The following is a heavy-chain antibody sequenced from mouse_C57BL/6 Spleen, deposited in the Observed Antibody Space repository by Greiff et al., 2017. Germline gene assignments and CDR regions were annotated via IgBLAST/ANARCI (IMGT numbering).Heavy chain of an antibody. V-gene: IGHV1-63*01. J-gene: IGHJ2*01. CDR3: ARGGAQASFDY. Sequence: QVQLQQSGAELVRPGPSVKMSCKASGYTFTNYWIGWAKQRPGHGLEWIGDIYPGGGYTNYNEKFKGKATLTADKSSSTAYMQFSSLTSEDSAIYYCARGGAQASFDYWGQGTTLTVSS. CDR1: GYTFTNYW. CDR2: IYPGGGYT. D-gene: IGHD3-2*02.